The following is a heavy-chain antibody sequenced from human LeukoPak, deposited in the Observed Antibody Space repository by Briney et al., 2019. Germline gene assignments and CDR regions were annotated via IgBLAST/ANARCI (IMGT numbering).Heavy chain of an antibody. V-gene: IGHV3-30*02. CDR2: IRYDGSNK. CDR1: GFTFSSYG. Sequence: GGSLRLSCAASGFTFSSYGMHWVRQAPGKGLEWVAFIRYDGSNKYYADSVKGRFTISRDNSKNTLYLQMNSLRAEDTAVYYCAKADRKNNHYFDYWGQGTLVTVSS. CDR3: AKADRKNNHYFDY. D-gene: IGHD1-14*01. J-gene: IGHJ4*02.